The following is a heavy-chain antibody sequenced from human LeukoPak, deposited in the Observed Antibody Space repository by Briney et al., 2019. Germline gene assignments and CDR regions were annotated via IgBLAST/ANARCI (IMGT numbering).Heavy chain of an antibody. J-gene: IGHJ4*02. D-gene: IGHD2-2*02. CDR1: GYTFTSYY. CDR2: ISAYNGNT. Sequence: ASVKVSCKASGYTFTSYYMHWVRQAPGQGLEWMGWISAYNGNTNYAQKLQGRVTMTTDTSTSTAYMELRSLRSDDTAVYYCARDIVVVPAAKPLDYWGQGTLVTVSS. V-gene: IGHV1-18*04. CDR3: ARDIVVVPAAKPLDY.